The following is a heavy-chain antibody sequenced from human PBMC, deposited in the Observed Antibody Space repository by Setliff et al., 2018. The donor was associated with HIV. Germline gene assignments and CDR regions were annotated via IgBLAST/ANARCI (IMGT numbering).Heavy chain of an antibody. CDR1: GFTFSSFS. Sequence: SLKISCSSYGFTFSSFSMHWVRQAPGKGLQYVAGINGNGQTTYYGDSVKGRFTISRDNSKNTLSLQLNSLRPEDTAMYHCVRDFEYWSGVFVWGYFHFWGQGTPVTVSS. J-gene: IGHJ4*02. V-gene: IGHV3-64D*08. CDR2: INGNGQTT. CDR3: VRDFEYWSGVFVWGYFHF. D-gene: IGHD3-3*01.